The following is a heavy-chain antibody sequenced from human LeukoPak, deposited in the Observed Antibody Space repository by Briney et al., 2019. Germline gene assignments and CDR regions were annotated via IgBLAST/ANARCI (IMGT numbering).Heavy chain of an antibody. CDR1: GYTFTSYD. CDR3: ATAAGEVTTIDYCYGMDV. V-gene: IGHV1-8*01. CDR2: MNPNSGNT. D-gene: IGHD5-12*01. Sequence: ASVKVSCKASGYTFTSYDINWVRQATGQGLEWMGWMNPNSGNTGYAQKFQGRVTMTRNTSISTAYMELSSLRSEDTAVYYCATAAGEVTTIDYCYGMDVWGQGTTVTVSS. J-gene: IGHJ6*02.